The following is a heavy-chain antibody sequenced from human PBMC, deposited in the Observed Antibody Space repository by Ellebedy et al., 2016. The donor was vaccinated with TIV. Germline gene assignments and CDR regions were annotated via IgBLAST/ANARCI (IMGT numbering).Heavy chain of an antibody. J-gene: IGHJ4*02. CDR1: GFTFSNYG. CDR2: ISYDGSYK. V-gene: IGHV3-30*03. Sequence: GESLKISXAASGFTFSNYGMHWVRQAPGKGLEWVAVISYDGSYKYYADSVKGRFTISRDNAKNSLYLQMSSLRAEDTAVYYCASSVLLFGATGIFDVWGQGTLVTVSS. CDR3: ASSVLLFGATGIFDV. D-gene: IGHD1-26*01.